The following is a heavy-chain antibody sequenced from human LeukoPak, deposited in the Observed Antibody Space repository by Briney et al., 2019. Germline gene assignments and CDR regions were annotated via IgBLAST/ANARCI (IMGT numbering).Heavy chain of an antibody. J-gene: IGHJ6*02. Sequence: SETLSLTCTASGGSISSSSYYWGWIRQPPGKGLEWIGSIYYSGSTYYNPSLRSRVTISVDTSKNQFSLKLSSVTAAETAVYYCASESGYDSHGMDVWGQGTTVTVSS. CDR3: ASESGYDSHGMDV. CDR2: IYYSGST. D-gene: IGHD5-12*01. V-gene: IGHV4-39*01. CDR1: GGSISSSSYY.